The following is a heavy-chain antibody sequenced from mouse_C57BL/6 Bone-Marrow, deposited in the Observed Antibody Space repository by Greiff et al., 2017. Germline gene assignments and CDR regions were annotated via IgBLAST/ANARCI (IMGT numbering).Heavy chain of an antibody. D-gene: IGHD1-1*01. CDR2: FHPYNDDT. CDR3: ERGGKYGGYYFDY. J-gene: IGHJ2*01. Sequence: QVQLQQSGAELVKPGASVKMSCKASGYTFTTYPIEWLKQNHGKSLEWIGNFHPYNDDTKYNEKFKGKATLTVEKASSTSYLERRRLTSDDSAVYYGERGGKYGGYYFDYWGQGTTLTVSS. V-gene: IGHV1-47*01. CDR1: GYTFTTYP.